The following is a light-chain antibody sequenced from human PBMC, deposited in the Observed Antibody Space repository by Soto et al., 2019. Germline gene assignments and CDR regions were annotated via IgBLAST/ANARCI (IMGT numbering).Light chain of an antibody. CDR3: AAWDVSLNGPV. CDR2: SNN. Sequence: QSVLTQPPSASGTPGQRVTISCSGSSSNIGSKTVNWYQQLPGTAPKLLIYSNNQRPSGVPDLFSGSKSGTSASLAISGLQSEDEADYYCAAWDVSLNGPVFGGGTKVTVL. V-gene: IGLV1-44*01. CDR1: SSNIGSKT. J-gene: IGLJ2*01.